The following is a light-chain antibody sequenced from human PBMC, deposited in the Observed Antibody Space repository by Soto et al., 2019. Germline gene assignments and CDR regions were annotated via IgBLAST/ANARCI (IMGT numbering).Light chain of an antibody. J-gene: IGKJ1*01. V-gene: IGKV1-39*01. CDR1: QSISSY. CDR2: AAS. CDR3: QQCYSTPET. Sequence: DIQMTQSPSSLSASVGDRVTITCRASQSISSYLNWYQQKPGKAPKLLIYAASSLQSGVPSRFSGSGSGTDFTLTISSLQPEEFATYYCQQCYSTPETFGQGTKVEIK.